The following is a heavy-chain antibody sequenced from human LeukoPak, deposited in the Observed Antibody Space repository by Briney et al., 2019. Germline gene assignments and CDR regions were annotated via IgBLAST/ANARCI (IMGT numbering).Heavy chain of an antibody. J-gene: IGHJ4*02. Sequence: GGSLRLSCAASGFTVSSKYMSWVRQAPGKGLEWVSVIYSGGSTYYADSVRGRFTISRDNSKNTLYLQMNSLRAEDTAVYYCARHTDEYLLNTFDSWGQGTLVTVSS. CDR1: GFTVSSKY. D-gene: IGHD2-2*01. CDR3: ARHTDEYLLNTFDS. V-gene: IGHV3-53*01. CDR2: IYSGGST.